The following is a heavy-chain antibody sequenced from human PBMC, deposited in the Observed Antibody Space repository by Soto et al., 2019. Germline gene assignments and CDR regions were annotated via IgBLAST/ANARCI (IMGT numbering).Heavy chain of an antibody. D-gene: IGHD3-3*01. V-gene: IGHV3-23*01. CDR3: AKVDFWSGYSYYFDY. J-gene: IGHJ4*02. CDR1: GFTFSSYA. Sequence: GGSLILSCAASGFTFSSYAMSWVRQAPGKGLEWVSAISGSGGSTYYADSVKGRFTISRDNSKNTLYLQMNSLRAEDTAVYYCAKVDFWSGYSYYFDYWGQGTLVTVSS. CDR2: ISGSGGST.